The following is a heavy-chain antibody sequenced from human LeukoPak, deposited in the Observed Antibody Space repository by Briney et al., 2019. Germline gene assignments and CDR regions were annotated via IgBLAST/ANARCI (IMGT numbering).Heavy chain of an antibody. CDR3: ARDGEDYYYYMDV. CDR2: IKQDGREK. J-gene: IGHJ6*03. Sequence: QPGGSLRLSCAASGFTFSSYWMSWVRQAPGKGLEWVAYIKQDGREKDYVDSVKGRFTISRDNAKNSLFLQMNSLRADDTAVYYCARDGEDYYYYMDVWGKGTTVTVSS. D-gene: IGHD3-10*01. V-gene: IGHV3-7*01. CDR1: GFTFSSYW.